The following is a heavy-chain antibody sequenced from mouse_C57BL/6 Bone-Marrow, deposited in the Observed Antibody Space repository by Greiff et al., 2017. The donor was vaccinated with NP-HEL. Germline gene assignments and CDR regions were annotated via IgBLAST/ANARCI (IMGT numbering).Heavy chain of an antibody. J-gene: IGHJ1*03. V-gene: IGHV5-6*02. CDR2: ISSGGSYT. CDR3: ARRTTVVARYWYFDV. Sequence: EVKLVESGGDLVKPGGSLKLSCAASGFTFSSYGMSCVRQTPDKSLEWVATISSGGSYTYYPDSVKGRFTIPRDNAKNTLYLQMSSLKSEDTAMYYCARRTTVVARYWYFDVWGTGTTVTVAS. CDR1: GFTFSSYG. D-gene: IGHD1-1*01.